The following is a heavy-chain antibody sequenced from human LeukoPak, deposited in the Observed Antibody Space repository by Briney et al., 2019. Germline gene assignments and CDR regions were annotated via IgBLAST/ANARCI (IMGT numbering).Heavy chain of an antibody. V-gene: IGHV1-18*04. CDR1: GYTFTGYY. CDR3: ARGLEYSSSDY. Sequence: ASVKVSCTASGYTFTGYYMHWVRQAPGQGLEWMGWISAYNGNTNYAQKLQGRVTMTTDTSTSTAYMELRSLRSDDTAVYYCARGLEYSSSDYWGQGTLVTVSS. D-gene: IGHD6-6*01. J-gene: IGHJ4*02. CDR2: ISAYNGNT.